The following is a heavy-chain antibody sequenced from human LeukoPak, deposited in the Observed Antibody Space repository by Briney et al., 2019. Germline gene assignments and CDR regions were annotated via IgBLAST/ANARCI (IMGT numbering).Heavy chain of an antibody. CDR3: ARVPRGHRIVGAIGGLES. CDR2: FDPEDGET. Sequence: ASVKVSCKVSGYTLTELSMHWVRQAPGKGLEWMGGFDPEDGETIYAQKFQGRVTMTEDTSTDTAYMELSSLRSEDTAVYYCARVPRGHRIVGAIGGLESWGQGTLVTVSS. V-gene: IGHV1-24*01. D-gene: IGHD1-26*01. CDR1: GYTLTELS. J-gene: IGHJ4*02.